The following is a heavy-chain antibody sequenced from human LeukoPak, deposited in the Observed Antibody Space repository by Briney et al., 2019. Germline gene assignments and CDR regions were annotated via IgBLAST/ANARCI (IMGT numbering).Heavy chain of an antibody. CDR2: MNPNSGNT. D-gene: IGHD3-22*01. CDR3: ARVLYYYDSSGYYDAFDI. V-gene: IGHV1-8*01. J-gene: IGHJ3*02. Sequence: ASVKVSCKASGYTFTSYDINWVRQATGQGLEWMGWMNPNSGNTGYAQKFQGRVTMTRNTSISTAYMELSCLRSEDTAVYYCARVLYYYDSSGYYDAFDIWGQGTMVTVSS. CDR1: GYTFTSYD.